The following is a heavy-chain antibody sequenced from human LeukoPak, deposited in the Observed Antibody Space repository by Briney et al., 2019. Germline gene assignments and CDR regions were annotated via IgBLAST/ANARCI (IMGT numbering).Heavy chain of an antibody. V-gene: IGHV3-21*01. D-gene: IGHD1-26*01. Sequence: GGSLRLSCAASGFTFSNYWMNWVRQTPGQGLEWVSSITSGSSHIYYADSVKGRFTISRDNAKSSLYLQMNSLRAEDTAVYYCARDPYSGSYGADYYYYMDVWGKGTTVTISS. J-gene: IGHJ6*03. CDR3: ARDPYSGSYGADYYYYMDV. CDR2: ITSGSSHI. CDR1: GFTFSNYW.